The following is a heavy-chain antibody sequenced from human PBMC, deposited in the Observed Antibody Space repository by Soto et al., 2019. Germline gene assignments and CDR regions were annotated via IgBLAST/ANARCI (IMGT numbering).Heavy chain of an antibody. J-gene: IGHJ5*02. D-gene: IGHD2-15*01. CDR1: GGSISSSSYY. Sequence: SETLSLTCTVSGGSISSSSYYWGWIRQPPGKGLEWIGSIYYSGSTYYNPSLKSRVTISVDTSKNQFSLKRSSVTAADTAVYYCARRGVGGSYQDWRIDPWGQGTLVTVSS. V-gene: IGHV4-39*01. CDR3: ARRGVGGSYQDWRIDP. CDR2: IYYSGST.